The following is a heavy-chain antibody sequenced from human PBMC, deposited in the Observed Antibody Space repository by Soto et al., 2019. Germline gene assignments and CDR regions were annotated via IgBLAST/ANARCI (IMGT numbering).Heavy chain of an antibody. D-gene: IGHD4-17*01. J-gene: IGHJ6*02. CDR1: GFTFSSYA. CDR2: ISSNGGST. CDR3: ARGDDYGDYYGMDV. Sequence: EVQLVESGGGLVQPGGSLRLSCAASGFTFSSYAMHWVRQAPGKGLEYVSAISSNGGSTYYANSVKGRFTISRDNSKNTLYLKMGSLRAEDMAVYYCARGDDYGDYYGMDVWGQGTTVTVSS. V-gene: IGHV3-64*01.